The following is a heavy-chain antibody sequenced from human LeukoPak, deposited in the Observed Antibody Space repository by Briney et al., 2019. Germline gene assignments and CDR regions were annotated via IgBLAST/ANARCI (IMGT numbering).Heavy chain of an antibody. D-gene: IGHD3-22*01. CDR3: ARDYYDSSGYYYTDY. Sequence: GGSLRLSCAASEFTFRRNSIHWVRQAPGKGLEWLGVMSRDGSKTYYADSVKGRFTISRDNSKNTLYLQMNSLRAEDTAVYYCARDYYDSSGYYYTDYWGQGTLVTVSS. CDR1: EFTFRRNS. J-gene: IGHJ4*02. V-gene: IGHV3-30*04. CDR2: MSRDGSKT.